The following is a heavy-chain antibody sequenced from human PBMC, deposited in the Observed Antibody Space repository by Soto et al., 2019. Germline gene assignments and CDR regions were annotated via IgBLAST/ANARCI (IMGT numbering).Heavy chain of an antibody. D-gene: IGHD3-10*01. CDR2: IIPIFGTA. J-gene: IGHJ6*02. V-gene: IGHV1-69*13. CDR3: ARSMVRGVIITDYYYYGMDV. CDR1: GGTFSSYA. Sequence: SVKVSCKASGGTFSSYAISWVRQAPGQGLEWMGGIIPIFGTANYAQKFQGRVTITADESTSTAYMELSSLRSEDTAVYYCARSMVRGVIITDYYYYGMDVWGQGTTVPVSS.